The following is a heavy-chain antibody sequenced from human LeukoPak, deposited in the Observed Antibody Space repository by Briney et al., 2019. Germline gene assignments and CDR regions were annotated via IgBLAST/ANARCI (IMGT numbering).Heavy chain of an antibody. J-gene: IGHJ4*02. CDR3: ARSSPGYSSGLADY. CDR2: ISAYNGNT. V-gene: IGHV1-18*01. Sequence: ASVKVSCKASGYTFTSYGISWVRQAPGQGLEWMGWISAYNGNTNYAQKLQGRVTMTTDTSTSTAYMELRSLRSDDTAVYYCARSSPGYSSGLADYWGQGTLVTVSS. D-gene: IGHD6-19*01. CDR1: GYTFTSYG.